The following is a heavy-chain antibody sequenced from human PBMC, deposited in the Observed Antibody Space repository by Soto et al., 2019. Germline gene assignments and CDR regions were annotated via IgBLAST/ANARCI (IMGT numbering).Heavy chain of an antibody. D-gene: IGHD6-19*01. V-gene: IGHV3-11*06. Sequence: GGSLRLSCAASGFNFNDHYMNWIRQAPCKGLEWVSYISGSSRYTNFADSVKSRFTISRDNAKNSLYLQMNSLRAEDTAVYYCARHTSGWNYYDYWGKGTPVTVSS. CDR1: GFNFNDHY. CDR2: ISGSSRYT. J-gene: IGHJ4*02. CDR3: ARHTSGWNYYDY.